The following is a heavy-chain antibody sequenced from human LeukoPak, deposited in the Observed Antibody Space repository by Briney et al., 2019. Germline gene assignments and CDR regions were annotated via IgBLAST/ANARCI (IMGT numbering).Heavy chain of an antibody. CDR2: INPNSGGT. J-gene: IGHJ5*02. Sequence: GASVKVSCKASGYTFTGYYMHWVRQAPGQGLEWMGWINPNSGGTNYAQKFQGRVTMTRDTSISTAYMELSRLRSDDTAVYYCARDWGQLFFNWFDPWGRGTLVTVSS. CDR1: GYTFTGYY. CDR3: ARDWGQLFFNWFDP. D-gene: IGHD2-2*01. V-gene: IGHV1-2*02.